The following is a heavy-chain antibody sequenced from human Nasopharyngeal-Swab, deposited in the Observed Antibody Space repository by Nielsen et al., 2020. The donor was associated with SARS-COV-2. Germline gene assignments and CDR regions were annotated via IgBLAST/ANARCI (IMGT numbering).Heavy chain of an antibody. CDR2: IHSSGST. V-gene: IGHV4-61*01. CDR1: GGTVSGGSISSYY. Sequence: SETLSLTCTVSGGTVSGGSISSYYWSWIRQPPGKGLEWIGYIHSSGSTKYNPSLKSRVTISVDTSKNQFSLKLSSVTAADTAVYYCARGLLWFGEAPFDYWGQGTLVTVSS. D-gene: IGHD3-10*01. CDR3: ARGLLWFGEAPFDY. J-gene: IGHJ4*02.